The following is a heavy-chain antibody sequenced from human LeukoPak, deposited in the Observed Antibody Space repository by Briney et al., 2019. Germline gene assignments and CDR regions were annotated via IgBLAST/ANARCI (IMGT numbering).Heavy chain of an antibody. CDR1: GFTFSSYT. V-gene: IGHV3-23*01. CDR3: AKVELSASGGELDP. J-gene: IGHJ5*02. CDR2: IRGNGVTT. Sequence: HPGGSLRLSCAASGFTFSSYTMNWVRQAPGKGLEWVSAIRGNGVTTYDADSVKGRFTISRDNSKNTLYLEMKSLRADDTAVYYCAKVELSASGGELDPWGQGTLVIVSS. D-gene: IGHD3-16*02.